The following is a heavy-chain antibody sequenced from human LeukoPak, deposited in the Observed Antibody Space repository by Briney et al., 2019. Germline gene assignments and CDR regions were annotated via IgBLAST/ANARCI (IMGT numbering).Heavy chain of an antibody. Sequence: SRTLSLTCTVSGGSISSGGYYWSWLRQPPGKGLEWIGYIYHSGSTYYNPSLKSRVTISVDRSKNQFSLKLSSVTAADTAVYYCARALLRYFDWLHSHDAFDIWGQGTMVTVSS. V-gene: IGHV4-30-2*01. D-gene: IGHD3-9*01. CDR1: GGSISSGGYY. CDR2: IYHSGST. J-gene: IGHJ3*02. CDR3: ARALLRYFDWLHSHDAFDI.